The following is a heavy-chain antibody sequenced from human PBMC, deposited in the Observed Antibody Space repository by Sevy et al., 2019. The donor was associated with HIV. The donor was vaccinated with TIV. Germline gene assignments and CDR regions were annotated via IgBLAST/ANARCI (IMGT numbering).Heavy chain of an antibody. V-gene: IGHV3-33*01. J-gene: IGHJ4*02. D-gene: IGHD5-12*01. CDR2: KWLKERNE. CDR3: ARDLEFYGYREYGPAFNPDY. Sequence: GGSLRTSCPASGFSFSSIGIHWSRQAQSKGLEWLAVKWLKERNEIYADSVKGRFPISRDIAKNTLYLQINSLRAEDTAVYYCARDLEFYGYREYGPAFNPDYWGRGTLVTVSS. CDR1: GFSFSSIG.